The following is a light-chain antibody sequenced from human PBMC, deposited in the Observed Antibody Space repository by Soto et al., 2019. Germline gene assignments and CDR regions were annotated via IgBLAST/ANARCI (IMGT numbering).Light chain of an antibody. J-gene: IGKJ1*01. V-gene: IGKV3-11*01. CDR3: QQRSNWWT. CDR2: GAS. Sequence: ELLLTQSPATLSLSPGERATLPCRASQSVSSYLAWYQQKPGQAPRLLIYGASNTATGIPDRFSGSGSGTDFTLTISSLEPEDFAVYYCQQRSNWWTFGQGTKVDIK. CDR1: QSVSSY.